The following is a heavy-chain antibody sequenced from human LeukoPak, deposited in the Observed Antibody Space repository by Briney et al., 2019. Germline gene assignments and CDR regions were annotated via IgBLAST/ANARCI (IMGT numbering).Heavy chain of an antibody. J-gene: IGHJ6*02. V-gene: IGHV3-30*18. Sequence: GRSLRLSCAASGFTFSSYGMHWVRQAPGKGLEWVAVISYDGSNKDYADSVKGRFTISRDNSKNTLYLQMNSLRVEDTAVYYCAKNQDGFWSSYTPMDVWGQGTTVTVSS. CDR2: ISYDGSNK. CDR1: GFTFSSYG. CDR3: AKNQDGFWSSYTPMDV. D-gene: IGHD3-3*01.